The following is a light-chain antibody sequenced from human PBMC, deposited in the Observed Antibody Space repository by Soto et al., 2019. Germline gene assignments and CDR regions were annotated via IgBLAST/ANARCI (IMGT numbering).Light chain of an antibody. V-gene: IGKV1-27*01. CDR2: AAS. CDR3: QKFNAVPT. Sequence: DIQMTQSPSSLSASVGDRVTITCRASQAINNYLAWYQQKPGKVPTLLISAASTLQSGVPSRFGGSGSGTYFTLTISSLQPEDVATYYCQKFNAVPTFGGGTKVEI. J-gene: IGKJ4*01. CDR1: QAINNY.